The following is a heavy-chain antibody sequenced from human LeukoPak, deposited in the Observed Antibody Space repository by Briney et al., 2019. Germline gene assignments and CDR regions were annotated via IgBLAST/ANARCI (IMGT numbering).Heavy chain of an antibody. D-gene: IGHD3-10*01. Sequence: GGSLRLSCAASGFTCSSYAMSWVPQAPGKGLEWVSAISGSGGSTYYADSVKGRFTISRDNSKNTLYLQMNSLRAEDTAVYYCAKAVLLWFGELRYYFDYWGQGTLVTVSS. CDR3: AKAVLLWFGELRYYFDY. CDR2: ISGSGGST. V-gene: IGHV3-23*01. J-gene: IGHJ4*02. CDR1: GFTCSSYA.